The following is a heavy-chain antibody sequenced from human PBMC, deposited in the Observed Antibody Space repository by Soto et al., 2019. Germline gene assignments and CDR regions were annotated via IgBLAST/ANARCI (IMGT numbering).Heavy chain of an antibody. J-gene: IGHJ4*02. CDR3: ARDRDPYVSSGHNFFDY. V-gene: IGHV4-59*11. D-gene: IGHD5-12*01. CDR2: IYYSGIT. CDR1: GGSISTHY. Sequence: QVQLQESGPGLVKPSEPLSLTCTVYGGSISTHYWSWIRQPPGKGLEWIAYIYYSGITNYNPSLKSRVTISGDTSKNQISLRLSSVTAADTALDDCARDRDPYVSSGHNFFDYWGQGTLVTVSS.